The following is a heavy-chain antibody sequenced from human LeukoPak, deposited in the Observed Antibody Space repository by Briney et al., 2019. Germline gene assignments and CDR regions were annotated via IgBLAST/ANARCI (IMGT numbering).Heavy chain of an antibody. J-gene: IGHJ4*02. CDR1: GFTLSSYT. V-gene: IGHV3-48*01. D-gene: IGHD1-26*01. Sequence: GGSLRLSCAASGFTLSSYTMNWVRQAPGKGLEWVSYISSSSSSIYYADSLKGRFTISRDNAKNSLYLQMNSLRAEDTAVYYCARDPAVGANGFDYWGQGTLVTVSS. CDR2: ISSSSSSI. CDR3: ARDPAVGANGFDY.